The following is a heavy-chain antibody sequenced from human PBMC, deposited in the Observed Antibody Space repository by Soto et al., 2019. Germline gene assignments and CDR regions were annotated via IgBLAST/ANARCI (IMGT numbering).Heavy chain of an antibody. CDR2: IYYRGNT. D-gene: IGHD3-3*01. CDR3: ARDWSGYFESDY. J-gene: IGHJ4*02. Sequence: SETLSLTCTVSGGSISAGGYYWSWIRQHPGKGLEWIGYIYYRGNTYYNPSLKSRLTISIDTSKHQFSLNLSSVTAADTAVYYCARDWSGYFESDYWGQGILVTVSS. CDR1: GGSISAGGYY. V-gene: IGHV4-31*03.